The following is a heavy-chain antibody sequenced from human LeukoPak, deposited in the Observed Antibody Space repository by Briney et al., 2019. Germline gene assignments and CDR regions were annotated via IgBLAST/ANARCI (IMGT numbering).Heavy chain of an antibody. Sequence: GASVKVSCKASGGTFSSYAISWVRQAPGQGLEWMGVIIPMFGTANYAQKFQGRVTITADKSTTTAYMGLSSLRSVDTAMYYCARDRYYDFWSGSHYFDYWGQGTLVTVSS. CDR3: ARDRYYDFWSGSHYFDY. CDR1: GGTFSSYA. V-gene: IGHV1-69*06. J-gene: IGHJ4*02. CDR2: IIPMFGTA. D-gene: IGHD3-3*01.